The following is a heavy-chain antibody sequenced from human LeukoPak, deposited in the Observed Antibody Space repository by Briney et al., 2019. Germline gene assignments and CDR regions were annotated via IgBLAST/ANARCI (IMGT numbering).Heavy chain of an antibody. V-gene: IGHV4-38-2*02. CDR2: IHYSGET. J-gene: IGHJ4*02. CDR1: GYSISSGYY. CDR3: ASDAPGLLGY. D-gene: IGHD2-21*02. Sequence: SETLSLTCTVSGYSISSGYYWGWIRQPPGKGLEWIGNIHYSGETYFNPSLKSRLTMSVDTSKNQFSLNLSSVTAADTAMYYCASDAPGLLGYWGQGTLVTVSS.